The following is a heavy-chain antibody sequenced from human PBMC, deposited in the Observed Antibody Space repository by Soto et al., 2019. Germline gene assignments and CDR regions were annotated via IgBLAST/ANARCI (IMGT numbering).Heavy chain of an antibody. Sequence: QLQLQESGPGLVKPSENLSLTCSVSGGSISSPSAYWGWIRQPPGKGLEWIGSIYYSGNTYYNPSLKSRGTIFVDTSRNQYSLTGNSVTAADTAVYFCARLAGITAFRGDYWGQGTLVTVSS. CDR2: IYYSGNT. CDR1: GGSISSPSAY. CDR3: ARLAGITAFRGDY. J-gene: IGHJ4*02. V-gene: IGHV4-39*01. D-gene: IGHD3-10*01.